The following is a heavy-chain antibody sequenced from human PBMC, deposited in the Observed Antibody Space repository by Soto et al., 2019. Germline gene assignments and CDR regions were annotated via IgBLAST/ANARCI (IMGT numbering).Heavy chain of an antibody. CDR3: ARERLTVTSVDYYYYGMDV. CDR2: ISSSSSYI. Sequence: PLGSLRLYCAASGFTFSSYSMNWVRQAPGKGLEWVSSISSSSSYIYYADSVKGRFTISRDSAKNSLYLQMNSLRAEDTAVYYCARERLTVTSVDYYYYGMDVWGQGTTVTVSS. V-gene: IGHV3-21*01. D-gene: IGHD4-17*01. CDR1: GFTFSSYS. J-gene: IGHJ6*02.